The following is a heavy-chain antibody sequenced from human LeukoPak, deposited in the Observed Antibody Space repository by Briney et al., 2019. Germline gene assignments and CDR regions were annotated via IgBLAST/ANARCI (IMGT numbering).Heavy chain of an antibody. CDR2: ISSSSSYI. Sequence: PWGALRLFCAASGFTLSSHNLNWVRQASGEGLEWVSSISSSSSYIYYADSVKGRFTISRDNAKNSLYLQMNSLRAEDTAVYYCARGGTYQPLLGYWGQGTLVTVSS. CDR1: GFTLSSHN. CDR3: ARGGTYQPLLGY. J-gene: IGHJ4*02. V-gene: IGHV3-21*01. D-gene: IGHD2-2*01.